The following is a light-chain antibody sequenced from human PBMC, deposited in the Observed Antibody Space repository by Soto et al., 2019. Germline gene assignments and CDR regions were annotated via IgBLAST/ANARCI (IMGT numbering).Light chain of an antibody. CDR2: GAS. J-gene: IGKJ3*01. V-gene: IGKV3-15*01. CDR1: QSVGSN. Sequence: ERVMTQSPATLSVSPGERATLSCRASQSVGSNLAWYQQKPGQAPRLLIFGASSRATGVPARFSGSGSGTEFTLAMNGLQSEDFAVYFCQQYDNLPLTFXPGTKVDIK. CDR3: QQYDNLPLT.